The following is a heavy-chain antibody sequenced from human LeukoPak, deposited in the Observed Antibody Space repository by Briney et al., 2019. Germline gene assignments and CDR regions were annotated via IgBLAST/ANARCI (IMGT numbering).Heavy chain of an antibody. Sequence: PGGSLRLSCAASGFTFSSYWMHWVRQAPGKGLVWVSRINSDGSSTSYADSVKGRFTIPRDNSENTLSLQMNSLRAEDTAVYYCTKGGSSGSSDYWGQGTLVTVSS. D-gene: IGHD1-26*01. CDR1: GFTFSSYW. CDR3: TKGGSSGSSDY. CDR2: INSDGSST. V-gene: IGHV3-74*01. J-gene: IGHJ4*02.